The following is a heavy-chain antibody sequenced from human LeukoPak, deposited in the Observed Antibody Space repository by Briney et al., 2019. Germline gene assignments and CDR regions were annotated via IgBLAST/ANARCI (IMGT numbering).Heavy chain of an antibody. Sequence: PGGSLRLSCAASGFTFSSYWMSWVRQAPGKGLEWVANIKQDGSEKYYVDSVKGRFTTSRDNAKNPLYLQMNSLRAEDTAVYYCASGFWSGYYLGHDAFDIWGQGTMVTVSS. CDR3: ASGFWSGYYLGHDAFDI. V-gene: IGHV3-7*01. CDR1: GFTFSSYW. D-gene: IGHD3-3*01. CDR2: IKQDGSEK. J-gene: IGHJ3*02.